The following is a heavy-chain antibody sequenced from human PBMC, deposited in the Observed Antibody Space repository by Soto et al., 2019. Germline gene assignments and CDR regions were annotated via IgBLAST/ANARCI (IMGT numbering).Heavy chain of an antibody. D-gene: IGHD3-16*01. J-gene: IGHJ4*02. CDR1: GFSVSNSY. V-gene: IGHV3-53*01. CDR3: ARLTALGDIDSDY. CDR2: IYNDGRT. Sequence: EVQLVESGGGLIQPGGSLRLSCAASGFSVSNSYMNWVRQAPGKGLEWVSVIYNDGRTLYADSVKGRFTISRDNSKNTVYLHMNSLRGEDTAVYYCARLTALGDIDSDYWGQGTLVTVSS.